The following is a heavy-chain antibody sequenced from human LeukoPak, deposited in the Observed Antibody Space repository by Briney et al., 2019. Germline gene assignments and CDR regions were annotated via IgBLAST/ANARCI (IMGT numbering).Heavy chain of an antibody. CDR2: MNPNSGNT. Sequence: ASVKVSCKASGYTFTSYDINWVRQATGQGLEWMGWMNPNSGNTGYAQKFQGRVTITADESTSTAYMELSSLRSEDTAVYYCASLYSSGWANWFDPWGQGTLVTVSS. J-gene: IGHJ5*02. CDR1: GYTFTSYD. D-gene: IGHD6-19*01. CDR3: ASLYSSGWANWFDP. V-gene: IGHV1-8*03.